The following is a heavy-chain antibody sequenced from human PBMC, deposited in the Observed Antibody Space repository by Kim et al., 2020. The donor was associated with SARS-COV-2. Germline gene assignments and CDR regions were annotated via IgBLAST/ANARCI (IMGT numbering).Heavy chain of an antibody. CDR1: GGSISSGGYY. CDR2: IYNIRST. V-gene: IGHV4-31*03. D-gene: IGHD1-7*01. J-gene: IGHJ6*03. CDR3: ARESKLRNYYYYYMDI. Sequence: SETLSLTCTVSGGSISSGGYYWSWIRQHPGKGLEWIGYIYNIRSTNDNPSLKSRLTISVDTSKNQFSLKLSSVTAAGTAVYYCARESKLRNYYYYYMDIWGKGTAVTVSS.